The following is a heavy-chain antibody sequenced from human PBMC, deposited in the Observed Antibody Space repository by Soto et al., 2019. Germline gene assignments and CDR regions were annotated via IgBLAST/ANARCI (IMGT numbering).Heavy chain of an antibody. CDR3: ATVHSTSRSFDY. J-gene: IGHJ4*02. Sequence: GGFLRLSCAASGFTFSMSAMTWVRQAPGKGLEWVSTTGLNGRTTYYADSVKGRFTVSRDNSKNTLDLHMSSLRAEDTAVYYCATVHSTSRSFDYWGQGTLVTVSS. D-gene: IGHD6-6*01. CDR1: GFTFSMSA. CDR2: TGLNGRTT. V-gene: IGHV3-23*01.